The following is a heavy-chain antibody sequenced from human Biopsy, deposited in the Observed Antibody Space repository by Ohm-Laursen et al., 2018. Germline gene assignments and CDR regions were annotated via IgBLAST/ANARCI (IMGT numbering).Heavy chain of an antibody. Sequence: TLSLTCTVSGGSIYNFFWSWIRQPPGKGLEWIGYIYYSGSTNYNPSLKSRVTISVDRSKNHFSLELSSVTAADTAVYYCVRVGAGAPSIDYFDYWGQGALVTVSS. CDR3: VRVGAGAPSIDYFDY. J-gene: IGHJ4*02. V-gene: IGHV4-59*01. D-gene: IGHD1-26*01. CDR2: IYYSGST. CDR1: GGSIYNFF.